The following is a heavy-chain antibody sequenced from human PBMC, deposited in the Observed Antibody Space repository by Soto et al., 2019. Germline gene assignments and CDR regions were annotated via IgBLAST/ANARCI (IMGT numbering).Heavy chain of an antibody. CDR2: IDPSDSYT. Sequence: GESLKISCKGSGYSFTSYWISWVRQMPGKGLEWMGRIDPSDSYTNYSPSFQGHVTISADKSISTAYLQWSSLKASDTAMYYCARLMSGVYYYYYYGMDVWGQGTTVTVSS. CDR3: ARLMSGVYYYYYYGMDV. V-gene: IGHV5-10-1*01. CDR1: GYSFTSYW. J-gene: IGHJ6*02. D-gene: IGHD3-3*01.